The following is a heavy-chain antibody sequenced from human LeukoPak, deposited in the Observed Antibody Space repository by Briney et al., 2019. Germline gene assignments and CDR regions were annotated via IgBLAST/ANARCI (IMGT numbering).Heavy chain of an antibody. CDR1: GFTFDDYA. D-gene: IGHD6-6*01. CDR3: ARDRYSSSAGVFDY. Sequence: PGGSLSLSCSASGFTFDDYAMSWVRQAPGKGLEWVSGINWNGGSEGYADSVKGRFTISRDNAKNSLYLQMNSLRAEDTALYYCARDRYSSSAGVFDYWGQGTLVTVSS. CDR2: INWNGGSE. V-gene: IGHV3-20*04. J-gene: IGHJ4*02.